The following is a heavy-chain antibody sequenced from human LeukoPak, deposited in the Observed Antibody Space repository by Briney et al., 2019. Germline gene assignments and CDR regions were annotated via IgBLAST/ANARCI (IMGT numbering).Heavy chain of an antibody. D-gene: IGHD6-19*01. V-gene: IGHV4-59*12. Sequence: PSETLSLSCTVPGCSFSRYYWNWIRQPPGKGLEWIGYIYYSGSTNYNPSLKSRVTISVDTSKNQFSLKLSSVTAADTAVYYCARGGWYPESFQHWGQGALVTVSS. CDR2: IYYSGST. CDR1: GCSFSRYY. J-gene: IGHJ1*01. CDR3: ARGGWYPESFQH.